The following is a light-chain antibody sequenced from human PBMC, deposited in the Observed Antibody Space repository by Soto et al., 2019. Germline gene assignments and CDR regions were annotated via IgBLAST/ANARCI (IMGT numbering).Light chain of an antibody. J-gene: IGLJ3*02. V-gene: IGLV4-69*01. CDR1: SGHSSYA. Sequence: QLVLTQSPSASASLGASVKLTCTLSSGHSSYAIAWHQQQPEKGPRYLMKLNSDGSHSKGDGIPDRFSGSSSGAERYLTISSLHSEDEADYYCQTWGTGIRGVFGGGTQLTVL. CDR2: LNSDGSH. CDR3: QTWGTGIRGV.